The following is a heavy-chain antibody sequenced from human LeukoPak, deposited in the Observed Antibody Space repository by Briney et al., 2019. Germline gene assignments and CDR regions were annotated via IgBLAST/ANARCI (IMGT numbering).Heavy chain of an antibody. CDR1: GFTFDDYA. D-gene: IGHD3-3*01. V-gene: IGHV3-9*01. CDR3: AKDSYYDFWSGPRQYGMDV. Sequence: PGRSLRLSCAASGFTFDDYAMHWFRQAPGKGLEWVSGISWNSGSIGYADSVKGRFTISRDNAKNSLYLQMNSLRAEDTALYYCAKDSYYDFWSGPRQYGMDVWGQGTTVTVSS. J-gene: IGHJ6*02. CDR2: ISWNSGSI.